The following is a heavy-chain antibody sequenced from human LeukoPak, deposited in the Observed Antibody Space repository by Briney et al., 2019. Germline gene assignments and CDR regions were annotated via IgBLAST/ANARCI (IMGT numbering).Heavy chain of an antibody. J-gene: IGHJ3*02. CDR2: ISSSSSYI. CDR1: GFTFSSYS. Sequence: GGSLRLSCAASGFTFSSYSMNWVRQAPGKGLEWVSSISSSSSYIYYADAVKGQFTISRDNAKNSMYLQMNSLRAEDTAVYYCARDFLDYYDSSGYRKAHAFDIWGQGTMVTVSS. D-gene: IGHD3-22*01. CDR3: ARDFLDYYDSSGYRKAHAFDI. V-gene: IGHV3-21*01.